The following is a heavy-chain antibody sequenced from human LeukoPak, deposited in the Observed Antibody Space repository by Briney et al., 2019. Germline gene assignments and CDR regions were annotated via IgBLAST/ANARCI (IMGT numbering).Heavy chain of an antibody. J-gene: IGHJ4*02. CDR2: ISYDGSNK. CDR1: GFTFSSYG. Sequence: KPGGSLRLSCAASGFTFSSYGMHWVRQAPGKRLEWVAVISYDGSNKYYADSVKGRFTISRDNSKNTLYLQMNSLRAEDTAVYYCAKDMSGYSDYWGQGTLVTVSS. CDR3: AKDMSGYSDY. V-gene: IGHV3-30*18. D-gene: IGHD5-12*01.